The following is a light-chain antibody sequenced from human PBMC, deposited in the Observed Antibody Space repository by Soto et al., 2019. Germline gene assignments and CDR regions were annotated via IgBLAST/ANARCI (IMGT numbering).Light chain of an antibody. CDR3: QQSYSSPPT. CDR1: QSISTY. J-gene: IGKJ1*01. V-gene: IGKV1-39*01. Sequence: DVQMTQSPSSLSASVGDRVTITCRASQSISTYLHWYQQRPGRAPKLLIYAASSLQGGVPSRFSGGGSGTDFTLTISSLQPEDFASYFCQQSYSSPPTFGQGTKGVVK. CDR2: AAS.